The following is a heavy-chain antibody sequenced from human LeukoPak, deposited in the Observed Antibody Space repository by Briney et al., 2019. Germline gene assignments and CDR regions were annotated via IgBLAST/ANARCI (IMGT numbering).Heavy chain of an antibody. J-gene: IGHJ3*02. D-gene: IGHD6-19*01. V-gene: IGHV3-23*01. Sequence: PGGSLRLSCAASGFTFSSYEMNWVRQAPGKGLEWVSAISGSGGSTYYADSVKGRFTISRDNSKNTLYLQMNSLRAEDTAVYYCARTTGWLVYDAFDIWGQGTMVTVSS. CDR3: ARTTGWLVYDAFDI. CDR2: ISGSGGST. CDR1: GFTFSSYE.